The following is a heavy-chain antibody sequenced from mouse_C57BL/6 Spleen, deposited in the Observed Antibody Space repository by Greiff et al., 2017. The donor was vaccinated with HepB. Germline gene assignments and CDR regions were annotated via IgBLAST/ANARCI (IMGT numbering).Heavy chain of an antibody. Sequence: QVQLQQPGAELVMPGASVKLSCKASGYTFTSYWMHWVKQRPGQGLEWIGVIDPSDSYTNSNQKFKGKSTLTVDKSSSTAYMQLSSLTSEDSAVYYCARASVENGNCPWFAYWGQGTLVTVSA. CDR3: ARASVENGNCPWFAY. J-gene: IGHJ3*01. V-gene: IGHV1-69*01. CDR1: GYTFTSYW. D-gene: IGHD1-1*01. CDR2: IDPSDSYT.